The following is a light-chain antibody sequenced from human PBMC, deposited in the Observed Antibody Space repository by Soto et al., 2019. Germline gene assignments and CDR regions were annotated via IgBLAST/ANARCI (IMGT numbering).Light chain of an antibody. CDR2: DAS. CDR1: HDVSRN. CDR3: QQYNSMLS. Sequence: DIQMTQSPSSLSVSVGDRVTIACQSSHDVSRNLNWFQQKPGEAPKLLIYDASNLERGVPSRFSAGGSGTDFTFTISSLQPEDVATYYCQQYNSMLSFGGGTEIELK. V-gene: IGKV1-33*01. J-gene: IGKJ4*01.